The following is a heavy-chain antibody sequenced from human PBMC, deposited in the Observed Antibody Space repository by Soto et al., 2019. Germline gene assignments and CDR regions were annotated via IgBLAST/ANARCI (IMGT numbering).Heavy chain of an antibody. J-gene: IGHJ5*02. CDR1: GGTFSSYA. CDR2: IIPIFGTA. CDR3: AGSHDYGDENWFDP. V-gene: IGHV1-69*01. D-gene: IGHD4-17*01. Sequence: QVQLVQSGAEVKKPGSSVKVSYKASGGTFSSYAISWVRQAPGQGLEWMGGIIPIFGTANYAQKFQGRVTITADESTSTAYMELSSLRSEDTAVYYCAGSHDYGDENWFDPWGQGTLVTVSS.